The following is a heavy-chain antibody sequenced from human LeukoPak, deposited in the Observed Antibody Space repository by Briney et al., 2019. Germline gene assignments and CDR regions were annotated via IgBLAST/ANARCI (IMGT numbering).Heavy chain of an antibody. J-gene: IGHJ4*02. D-gene: IGHD6-19*01. Sequence: ASVKVSCKASGYTFISNDINWVLQTTAQGLEWMGWMNPNSGNTGYAQKVQGRVTMTRNTSISTAYMELSSLRSEDAAMYFCARRGSGWSNWGQGTLVTVSS. CDR1: GYTFISND. CDR3: ARRGSGWSN. V-gene: IGHV1-8*01. CDR2: MNPNSGNT.